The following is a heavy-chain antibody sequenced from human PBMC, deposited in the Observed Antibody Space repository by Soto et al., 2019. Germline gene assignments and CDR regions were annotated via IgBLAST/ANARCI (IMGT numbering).Heavy chain of an antibody. CDR2: IYHSGST. CDR1: SGCISSSNW. V-gene: IGHV4-4*02. D-gene: IGHD6-13*01. CDR3: ARVPAAVLVVFGWFDP. Sequence: QVQLQESGPGLVKPSGTLSLTCAVSSGCISSSNWWSWVRQPPGKGLEWIGEIYHSGSTNYNPSLNTRVTISVDKSKNQFSLKLSSVTAADRSVYYCARVPAAVLVVFGWFDPWGQGTLVTVSS. J-gene: IGHJ5*02.